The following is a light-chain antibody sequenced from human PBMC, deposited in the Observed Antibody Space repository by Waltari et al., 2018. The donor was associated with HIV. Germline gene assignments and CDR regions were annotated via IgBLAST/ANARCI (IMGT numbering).Light chain of an antibody. CDR1: TSDIGALNY. Sequence: QSALAQPASVSGSPGQSITITCTGTTSDIGALNYVSWYQHHPGKAPRLIIYGVSERPAGMSDRCSASKSGNTASLTISGLQSEDEADYHCSSYTTSTSYVFGTGTKVTVL. CDR2: GVS. V-gene: IGLV2-14*03. CDR3: SSYTTSTSYV. J-gene: IGLJ1*01.